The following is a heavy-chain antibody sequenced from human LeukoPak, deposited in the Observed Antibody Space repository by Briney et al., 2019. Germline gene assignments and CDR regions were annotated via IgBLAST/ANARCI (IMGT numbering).Heavy chain of an antibody. V-gene: IGHV1-2*02. CDR1: GYTFTGYY. CDR2: INPNSGGT. D-gene: IGHD3-16*02. CDR3: ARDKLGLGELSLYDQ. J-gene: IGHJ5*02. Sequence: GASVKVSCKASGYTFTGYYMHWVRQAPGQGLEWMGWINPNSGGTNYAQKFQGRVTMTRDTSISTAYMELSWLRSDDTAMYYCARDKLGLGELSLYDQWGQGALVTVFS.